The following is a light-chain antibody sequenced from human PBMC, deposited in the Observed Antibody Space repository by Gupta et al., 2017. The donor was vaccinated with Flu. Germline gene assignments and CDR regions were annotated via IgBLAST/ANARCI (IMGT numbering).Light chain of an antibody. J-gene: IGLJ2*01. Sequence: SSDLTQPPSVSVSPGQTARLTCSGDALADQYGYWYQQKPGQAPTMVVRKDNQRPSGIPERFSGSSSGTKFTLTISGVQAEDEADYYCQSSDNRGTYVIFGGGTKLTVL. CDR1: ALADQY. CDR2: KDN. CDR3: QSSDNRGTYVI. V-gene: IGLV3-25*03.